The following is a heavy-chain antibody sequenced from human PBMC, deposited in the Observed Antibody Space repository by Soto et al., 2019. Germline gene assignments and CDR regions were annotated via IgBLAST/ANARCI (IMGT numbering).Heavy chain of an antibody. CDR1: GFTFSSYA. CDR3: AKEKDIVVVVAATPNAEYFQH. Sequence: EVQLLESGGGLVQPGGSLRLSCAASGFTFSSYAMSWVRQAPGKGLEWVSAISGSGGSTYYADSVKGRFTISRDNSKNTLYLQMNSLRDEDTAVYYCAKEKDIVVVVAATPNAEYFQHWGQGTLVTVSS. J-gene: IGHJ1*01. V-gene: IGHV3-23*01. D-gene: IGHD2-15*01. CDR2: ISGSGGST.